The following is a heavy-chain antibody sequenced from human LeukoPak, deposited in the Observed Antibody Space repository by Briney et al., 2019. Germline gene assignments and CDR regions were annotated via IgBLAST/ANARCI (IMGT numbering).Heavy chain of an antibody. CDR2: TTNKAYSYTT. Sequence: GGSLRLSCAASGFTFSAHYMDWVRQAPGKGLEWVSRTTNKAYSYTTEYAASVKGRFTISTDDSKNSLYLQMNSLKTEDTAVYYCARRMVQSGNYGMDVWGQGTTVTVSS. D-gene: IGHD1-1*01. V-gene: IGHV3-72*01. J-gene: IGHJ6*02. CDR1: GFTFSAHY. CDR3: ARRMVQSGNYGMDV.